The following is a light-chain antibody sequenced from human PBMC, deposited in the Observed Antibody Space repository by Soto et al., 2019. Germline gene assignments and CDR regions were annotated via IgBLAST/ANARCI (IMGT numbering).Light chain of an antibody. CDR2: GTS. Sequence: EIVLTQSPATLSVSLGDSATLSCRASQSISSSYLAWYQQKPGQAPRLLIYGTSSRATGIPDRFSGSGSGTDFTLTISRLEPEDFAVYYCQQYGNSPITFCQGTRLEIK. CDR3: QQYGNSPIT. J-gene: IGKJ5*01. CDR1: QSISSSY. V-gene: IGKV3-20*01.